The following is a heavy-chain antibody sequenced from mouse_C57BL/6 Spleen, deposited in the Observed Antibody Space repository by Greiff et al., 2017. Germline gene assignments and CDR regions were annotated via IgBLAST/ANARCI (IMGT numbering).Heavy chain of an antibody. D-gene: IGHD2-3*01. CDR2: ISDGGSYT. CDR3: ARDDDGYLPFDY. J-gene: IGHJ2*01. Sequence: DVKLVESGGGLVKPGGSLKLSCAASGFTFSSYAMSWVRQTPEKRLEWVATISDGGSYTYSPDTVKGRFTISRDNAKNNLYLQMSHLKSEDTAMYYCARDDDGYLPFDYWGQGTTLTVSS. V-gene: IGHV5-4*01. CDR1: GFTFSSYA.